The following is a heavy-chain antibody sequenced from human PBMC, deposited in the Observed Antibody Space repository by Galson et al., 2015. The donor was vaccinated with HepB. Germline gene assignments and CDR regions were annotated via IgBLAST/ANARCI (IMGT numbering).Heavy chain of an antibody. J-gene: IGHJ4*02. V-gene: IGHV1-18*01. CDR2: ISAYNGNT. CDR1: GYTFTCYG. CDR3: ARVMYYYDSSGYYPGDY. Sequence: SVKVSCKASGYTFTCYGISWVRQAPGQGLEWMGWISAYNGNTNYAQKLQGRVTMTTDTSTSTAYMELRSLRSDDTAVYYCARVMYYYDSSGYYPGDYWGQGTLVTVSS. D-gene: IGHD3-22*01.